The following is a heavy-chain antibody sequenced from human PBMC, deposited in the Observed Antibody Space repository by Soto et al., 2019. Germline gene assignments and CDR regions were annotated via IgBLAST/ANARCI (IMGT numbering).Heavy chain of an antibody. D-gene: IGHD3-3*01. J-gene: IGHJ3*02. CDR3: ARGGAIFGVVIADAFDI. CDR2: IWYDGSNK. V-gene: IGHV3-33*01. CDR1: GFTFSSYG. Sequence: GGSLRLSCAASGFTFSSYGMHWVRQAPGKGLEWVAVIWYDGSNKYYADSVKGRFTISRDNSKNTLYLQMNSLRAEDTAVYYCARGGAIFGVVIADAFDIWGQGTMVTVSS.